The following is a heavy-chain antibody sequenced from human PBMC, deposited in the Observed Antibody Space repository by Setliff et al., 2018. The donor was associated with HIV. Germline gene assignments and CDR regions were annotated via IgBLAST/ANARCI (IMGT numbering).Heavy chain of an antibody. CDR3: AAVFTGEPGRSLDY. CDR1: GFTFSSDT. J-gene: IGHJ4*02. CDR2: ISSSGGYI. D-gene: IGHD1-26*01. V-gene: IGHV3-21*01. Sequence: GGSLRLSCAASGFTFSSDTMNWVRQAPGKGLEWVSSISSSGGYIYYADSVKGRFTISRDNAKNSQYLLMSDLRAEDTAVYYCAAVFTGEPGRSLDYWGQGTLVT.